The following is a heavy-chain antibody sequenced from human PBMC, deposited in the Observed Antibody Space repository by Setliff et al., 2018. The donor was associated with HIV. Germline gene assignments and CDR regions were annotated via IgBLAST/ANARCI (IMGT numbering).Heavy chain of an antibody. CDR1: GYNFTTYW. J-gene: IGHJ4*02. CDR3: ARRALRDGFHPQYYFDF. D-gene: IGHD4-4*01. Sequence: LGESLKISCKGSGYNFTTYWIAWPRQMPGKGLECMGLIYPGDSDTRLSPSLQGQVTISADRSTSTAYVQWSSLRASDTAMYYCARRALRDGFHPQYYFDFWGQGTLVTVSS. CDR2: IYPGDSDT. V-gene: IGHV5-51*01.